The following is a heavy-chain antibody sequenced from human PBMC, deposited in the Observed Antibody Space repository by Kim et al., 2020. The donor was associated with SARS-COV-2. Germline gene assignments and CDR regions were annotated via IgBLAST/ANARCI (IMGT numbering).Heavy chain of an antibody. J-gene: IGHJ6*03. CDR3: ARAEGSSSSRSDYYYYM. CDR2: ISSSASTI. Sequence: GGSLRLSCAASGFTFSSYEMNWVRQAPGKGLECVSYISSSASTIYYADSVKGRFTISRDNAKNSLYLQMDSLRAEDTAVYYCARAEGSSSSRSDYYYYM. V-gene: IGHV3-48*03. D-gene: IGHD6-6*01. CDR1: GFTFSSYE.